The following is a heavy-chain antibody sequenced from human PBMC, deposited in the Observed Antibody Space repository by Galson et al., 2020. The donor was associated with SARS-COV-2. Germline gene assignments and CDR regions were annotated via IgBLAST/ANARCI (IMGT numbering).Heavy chain of an antibody. CDR2: IYSGGST. CDR3: ARDCGGPTRAFDI. J-gene: IGHJ3*02. CDR1: GFTVSSNY. D-gene: IGHD2-21*01. V-gene: IGHV3-53*01. Sequence: GGSLRLSCAASGFTVSSNYMSWVRQAPGKGLEWVSVIYSGGSTYYADSVKGRFTISRDNSKNTLYLQMNSLRAEDTAVYYCARDCGGPTRAFDIWGQGTMVTVSS.